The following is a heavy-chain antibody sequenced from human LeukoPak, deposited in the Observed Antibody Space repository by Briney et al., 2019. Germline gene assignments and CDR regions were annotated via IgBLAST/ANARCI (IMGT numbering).Heavy chain of an antibody. CDR2: INHSGST. Sequence: PSETLSLTCAISGGSFSDYYWSWVRQPPGKGLEWIGEINHSGSTNYTRSLKTRVTISVDTPKNQSSLKLSSVTAADTAVYYYARGAVTGLRYYYMDVWGKGTTVTVSS. V-gene: IGHV4-34*01. D-gene: IGHD4-11*01. CDR1: GGSFSDYY. CDR3: ARGAVTGLRYYYMDV. J-gene: IGHJ6*03.